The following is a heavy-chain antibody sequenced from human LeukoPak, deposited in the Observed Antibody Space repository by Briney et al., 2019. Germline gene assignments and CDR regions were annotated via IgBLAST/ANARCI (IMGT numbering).Heavy chain of an antibody. CDR1: GYTFTSYG. V-gene: IGHV1-18*01. J-gene: IGHJ4*02. Sequence: ASVKVSCKASGYTFTSYGISWVRQAPGQGLEWMGWISAYNGNTNYAQKLQGRVTITTDTSTSTAYMELRSLRSDDTAVYYCARHYDFWSGYYSGFDYWGQGTLVTVSS. CDR2: ISAYNGNT. CDR3: ARHYDFWSGYYSGFDY. D-gene: IGHD3-3*01.